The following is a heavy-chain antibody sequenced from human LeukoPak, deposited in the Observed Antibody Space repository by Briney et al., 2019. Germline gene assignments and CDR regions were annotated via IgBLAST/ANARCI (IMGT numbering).Heavy chain of an antibody. Sequence: GGSLRLSCLTSGFTLSTNAMSWVRQAPGKGLEWISGISGSGASTYYADSVKGRFTISRDDSRNTLYLQMNSLRGDDTAVYYCARDSSHYLGSSDYWGQGTLVTVSS. CDR1: GFTLSTNA. CDR3: ARDSSHYLGSSDY. D-gene: IGHD6-6*01. J-gene: IGHJ4*02. V-gene: IGHV3-23*01. CDR2: ISGSGAST.